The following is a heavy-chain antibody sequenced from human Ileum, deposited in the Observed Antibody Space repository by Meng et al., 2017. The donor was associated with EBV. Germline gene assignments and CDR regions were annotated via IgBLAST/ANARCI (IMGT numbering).Heavy chain of an antibody. CDR1: GSSIGSSYW. V-gene: IGHV4-4*02. CDR3: ARGRRFGSGRYALDY. CDR2: IYHSGST. Sequence: QVKFQESGPSLVKSSGTLSLICAVSGSSIGSSYWWTWVRQPPEKGLEWIGEIYHSGSTNYNPSLKSRLTLSVDKSKSQFSLELISVTAADTAVYYCARGRRFGSGRYALDYWGQGTLVTVSS. J-gene: IGHJ4*02. D-gene: IGHD3-10*01.